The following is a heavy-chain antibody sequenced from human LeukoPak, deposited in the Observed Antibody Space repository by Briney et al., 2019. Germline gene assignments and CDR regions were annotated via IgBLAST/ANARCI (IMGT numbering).Heavy chain of an antibody. J-gene: IGHJ6*02. CDR3: AALDSSGYYYYGMDV. CDR1: GGTFSSYA. V-gene: IGHV1-69*13. D-gene: IGHD6-19*01. CDR2: IIPIFGTA. Sequence: SVNVSCKASGGTFSSYAISWVRQAPGQGLEWMGGIIPIFGTANYAQKFQGRVTITADESTSTAYMELSSLRSEDTAVYYCAALDSSGYYYYGMDVWGQGTTVTVS.